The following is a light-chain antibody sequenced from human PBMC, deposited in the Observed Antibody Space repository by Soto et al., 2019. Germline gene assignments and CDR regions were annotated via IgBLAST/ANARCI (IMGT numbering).Light chain of an antibody. CDR3: QQYGTSPRT. CDR1: QSIFSNY. V-gene: IGKV3-20*01. Sequence: EVMLTQSPGTLTLSPGERATLSCRASQSIFSNYLAWYEQKSGQAPRLLIYGASNSATGIPDRFSGSGSGAYFSLTYSRLEPEDFAVYYCQQYGTSPRTFGQGNKVEFK. CDR2: GAS. J-gene: IGKJ1*01.